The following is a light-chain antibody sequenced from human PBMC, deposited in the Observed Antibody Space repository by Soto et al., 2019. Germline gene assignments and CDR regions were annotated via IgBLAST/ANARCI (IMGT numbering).Light chain of an antibody. CDR2: DAS. J-gene: IGKJ1*01. V-gene: IGKV1-5*01. CDR3: QQYNDYWT. Sequence: DIQMTQSPSTLSASVGDRVVITCRASQSITTWLAWYQQKPGKAPKLLIYDASSLESGVPSRFSGSGSGTEFTLTSSSLQPDDFATYYCQQYNDYWTFGQGTKVEIK. CDR1: QSITTW.